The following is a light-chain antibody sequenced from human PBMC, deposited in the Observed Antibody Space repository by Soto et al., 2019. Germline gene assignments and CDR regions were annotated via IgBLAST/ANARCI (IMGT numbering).Light chain of an antibody. CDR1: QSISTY. V-gene: IGKV1-39*01. J-gene: IGKJ4*01. CDR2: AAS. CDR3: QHGYSTPLT. Sequence: DIQMTQSPSSLSGSVGDRFTITCRASQSISTYLHWYQQKPGKAPDLLIYAASTLQSGVPSRFSGSGSGTDFTLTISSLQPEDFATYFCQHGYSTPLTFGGGTKVDIK.